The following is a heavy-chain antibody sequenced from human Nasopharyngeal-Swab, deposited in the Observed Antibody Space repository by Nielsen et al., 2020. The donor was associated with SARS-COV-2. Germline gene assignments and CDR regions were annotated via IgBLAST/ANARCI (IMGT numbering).Heavy chain of an antibody. V-gene: IGHV1-3*01. CDR2: INAGNGNT. CDR1: GYTLTGYY. J-gene: IGHJ4*02. CDR3: ARGIYGDYLDYFDY. Sequence: ASVKVSCKASGYTLTGYYMHWGRQAPGQRLEGMGGINAGNGNTKYSQRFQGRVTITRDTSASTAYMELSSLRSEDTAVYYCARGIYGDYLDYFDYWGQGTLVTVSS. D-gene: IGHD4-17*01.